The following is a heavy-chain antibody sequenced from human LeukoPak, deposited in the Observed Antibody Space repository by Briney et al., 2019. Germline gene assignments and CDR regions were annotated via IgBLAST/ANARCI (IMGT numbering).Heavy chain of an antibody. D-gene: IGHD1-26*01. J-gene: IGHJ3*02. CDR3: ARDRGSSWYIVGATRNAFDI. CDR1: GYTFTSYG. Sequence: ASVKVSCKASGYTFTSYGISWVRQAPGQGLEWMGWISAYNGNTNYAQKLQGRVTMTRDTSISTAYMELSRLRSDDTAVYYCARDRGSSWYIVGATRNAFDIWGQGTMVTVSS. V-gene: IGHV1-18*01. CDR2: ISAYNGNT.